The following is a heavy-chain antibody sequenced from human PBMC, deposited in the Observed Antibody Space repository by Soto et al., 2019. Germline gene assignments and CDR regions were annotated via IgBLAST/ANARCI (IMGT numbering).Heavy chain of an antibody. Sequence: QVQLVQSGDEVKKPGASVKVSCKASGYIFVNYGIAWVRQAPGQGLEWMGWISPYNGNTHYATKVQGRLTMTTDTSTSTDYMDLGSLTSDDTAVYYCAMVDNYVTPTPQDVWGQGTTVTVSS. D-gene: IGHD3-16*01. J-gene: IGHJ6*02. CDR3: AMVDNYVTPTPQDV. CDR1: GYIFVNYG. CDR2: ISPYNGNT. V-gene: IGHV1-18*01.